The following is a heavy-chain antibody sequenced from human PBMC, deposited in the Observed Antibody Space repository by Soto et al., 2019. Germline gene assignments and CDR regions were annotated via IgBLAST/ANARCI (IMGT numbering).Heavy chain of an antibody. V-gene: IGHV3-23*01. Sequence: SVKGRFTISSDTSKNVVYLQMNSLRADDTAVYFCAKWDGYGDSWAQGTLVTVSS. CDR3: AKWDGYGDS. J-gene: IGHJ5*01. D-gene: IGHD5-12*01.